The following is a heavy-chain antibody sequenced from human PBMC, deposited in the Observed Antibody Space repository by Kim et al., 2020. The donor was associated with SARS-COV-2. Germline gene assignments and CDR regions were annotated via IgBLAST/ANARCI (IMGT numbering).Heavy chain of an antibody. J-gene: IGHJ4*02. Sequence: GRFTISRDNSKNSLYLQMNSLRTEDTALYYCAKGGHDYYDGSGYNPYFDYWGQGTLVTVSS. D-gene: IGHD3-22*01. CDR3: AKGGHDYYDGSGYNPYFDY. V-gene: IGHV3-43*01.